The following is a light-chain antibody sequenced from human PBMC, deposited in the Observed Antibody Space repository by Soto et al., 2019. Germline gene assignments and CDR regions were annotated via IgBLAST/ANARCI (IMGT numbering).Light chain of an antibody. CDR2: DDS. V-gene: IGKV1-5*01. J-gene: IGKJ1*01. Sequence: DIQMTQSPSSLSASVGDRFTTTGRASQSISSYLNWYQQKPGKAPKLLIYDDSSLESGVPSRFSGSGSGTEFTLTISSLQPDDFATYYCQQYNSYWTVGQGTKVDIK. CDR1: QSISSY. CDR3: QQYNSYWT.